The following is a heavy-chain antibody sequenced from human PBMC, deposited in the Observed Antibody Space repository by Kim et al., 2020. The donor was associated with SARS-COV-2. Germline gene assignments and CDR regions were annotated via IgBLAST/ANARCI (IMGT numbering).Heavy chain of an antibody. D-gene: IGHD6-19*01. CDR3: ASRGELGSGWYVPHYYYYYGMDV. CDR1: GYTFTGYY. J-gene: IGHJ6*02. V-gene: IGHV1-2*02. Sequence: ASVKVSCKASGYTFTGYYMHWVRQAPGQGLEWMGWINPNSGGTNYAQKFQGRVTMTRDTSISTAYMELSRLRSDDTAVYYCASRGELGSGWYVPHYYYYYGMDVWGQGTTVTVSS. CDR2: INPNSGGT.